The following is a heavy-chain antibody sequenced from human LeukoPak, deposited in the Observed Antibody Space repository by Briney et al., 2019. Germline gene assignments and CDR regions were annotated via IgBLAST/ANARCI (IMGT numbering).Heavy chain of an antibody. J-gene: IGHJ4*02. V-gene: IGHV4-39*07. D-gene: IGHD3-10*01. CDR2: IYYSGST. CDR3: AREANYYGSGSYFEGTFDY. CDR1: GGSISSSSYY. Sequence: SETLSLTCTVSGGSISSSSYYWGWIRQPPGKGLEWIGSIYYSGSTYYNPSLKSRVTISVDTSKNQFSLKLSSVTAADTAVYYCAREANYYGSGSYFEGTFDYWGQGSLVTVSS.